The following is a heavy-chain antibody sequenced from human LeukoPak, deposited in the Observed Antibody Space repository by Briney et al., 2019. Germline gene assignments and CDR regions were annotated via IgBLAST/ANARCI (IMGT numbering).Heavy chain of an antibody. D-gene: IGHD3-22*01. Sequence: SETLSLTCTVSGGSISSSSYYWGWIRQPPGKGLEWIGSIYYSGSTYYNPSLKSRVTISVDTSKNQFSLKLSSVTAADTAVYYCARDYSSGYYAPLGDAFDIWGQGTMVTVSS. CDR2: IYYSGST. J-gene: IGHJ3*02. CDR1: GGSISSSSYY. V-gene: IGHV4-39*07. CDR3: ARDYSSGYYAPLGDAFDI.